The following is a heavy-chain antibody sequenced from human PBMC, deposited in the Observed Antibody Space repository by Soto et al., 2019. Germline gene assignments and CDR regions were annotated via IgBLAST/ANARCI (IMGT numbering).Heavy chain of an antibody. D-gene: IGHD3-3*01. V-gene: IGHV3-21*01. J-gene: IGHJ4*02. CDR3: ARDPRDFWSGYYNSPLDY. Sequence: GGSLRLSCAASGFTFSSYSMNWVRQAPGKGLEWVSSISSSSSYIYYADSVKGRFTISRDNAKNSLYLQMNSLRAEDTAVYYCARDPRDFWSGYYNSPLDYWGQGTLVTVSS. CDR1: GFTFSSYS. CDR2: ISSSSSYI.